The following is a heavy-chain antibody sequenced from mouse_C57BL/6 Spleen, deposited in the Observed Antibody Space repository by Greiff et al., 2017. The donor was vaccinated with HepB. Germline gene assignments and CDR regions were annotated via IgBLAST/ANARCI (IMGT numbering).Heavy chain of an antibody. CDR3: ARNYGSLFDY. J-gene: IGHJ2*01. CDR2: IYPSDSET. Sequence: VQLQQPGAELVRPGSSVKLSCKASGYTFTSYWMDWVKQRPGQGLEWIGNIYPSDSETHYNQKFKDKATLTVDKSSSTAYMQLSSLASEDSAVYYCARNYGSLFDYWGQGTTLTVSS. CDR1: GYTFTSYW. V-gene: IGHV1-61*01. D-gene: IGHD1-1*01.